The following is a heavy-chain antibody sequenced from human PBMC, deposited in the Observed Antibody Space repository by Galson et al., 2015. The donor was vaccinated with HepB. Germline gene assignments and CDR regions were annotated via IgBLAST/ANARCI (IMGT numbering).Heavy chain of an antibody. Sequence: SVKVSCKVSGYTLTELSMHWVRQAPGKGLEWMGGFDPEDGETIYAQEFQGRVTMTEDTSTDTAYMELSSLRSEDTAVYYCATGIAAAGLSPAYYFDYWGQGTLVTVSS. V-gene: IGHV1-24*01. CDR3: ATGIAAAGLSPAYYFDY. CDR1: GYTLTELS. D-gene: IGHD6-13*01. CDR2: FDPEDGET. J-gene: IGHJ4*02.